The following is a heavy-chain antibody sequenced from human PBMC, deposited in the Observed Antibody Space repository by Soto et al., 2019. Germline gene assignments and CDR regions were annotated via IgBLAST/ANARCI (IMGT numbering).Heavy chain of an antibody. CDR1: GGSFSGYY. CDR2: ISHSGST. V-gene: IGHV4-34*01. Sequence: SETLSLTCAVYGGSFSGYYWSWIRQPPGKGLEWIGEISHSGSTNYNPSLKSRVTISVDTSKNQFSLKLSSVTAADTAVYYCASTVGYYDFWSGYSRSMDVWGQGTTVTVSS. D-gene: IGHD3-3*01. J-gene: IGHJ6*02. CDR3: ASTVGYYDFWSGYSRSMDV.